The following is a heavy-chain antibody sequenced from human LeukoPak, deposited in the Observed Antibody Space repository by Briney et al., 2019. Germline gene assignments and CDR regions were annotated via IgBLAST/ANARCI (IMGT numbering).Heavy chain of an antibody. CDR1: GGSISSYY. CDR3: ARAPHRELVFDY. J-gene: IGHJ4*02. D-gene: IGHD1-26*01. CDR2: IYYSGST. Sequence: SETLSLTCTVSGGSISSYYWSWIRQPPGKGLEWIGYIYYSGSTNYNPSLKSRVTISVDTSKNQFSLKLSSVTAADTAVYYCARAPHRELVFDYWGQGTLVTVSS. V-gene: IGHV4-59*01.